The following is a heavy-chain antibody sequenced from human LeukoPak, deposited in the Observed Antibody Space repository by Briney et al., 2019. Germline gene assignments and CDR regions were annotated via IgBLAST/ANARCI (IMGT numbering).Heavy chain of an antibody. V-gene: IGHV3-7*01. CDR2: IKQDGSEK. D-gene: IGHD3-16*01. CDR1: GFTFSSYW. CDR3: ATFDLPEHALRLGVPGGFDP. Sequence: PGGSLRLSCAASGFTFSSYWMSWVRQAPGKGLEWVANIKQDGSEKYYVDSVKGRFTISRDNTKNSLYLQMNSLRAEDTAVYYCATFDLPEHALRLGVPGGFDPWGQGTLVTVSS. J-gene: IGHJ5*02.